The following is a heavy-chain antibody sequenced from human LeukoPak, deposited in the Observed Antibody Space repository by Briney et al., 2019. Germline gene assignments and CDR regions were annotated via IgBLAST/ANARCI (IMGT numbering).Heavy chain of an antibody. CDR3: ARPLLGFGELPRSNWFDP. CDR2: SYYSGST. J-gene: IGHJ5*02. D-gene: IGHD3-10*01. CDR1: GGSISSYY. Sequence: PSETLSLTCTVFGGSISSYYWSWIRQPPGQGLELIGYSYYSGSTNYNPSLKSRVTISVDTSKNQFSLKLSSVTAADTAVYYCARPLLGFGELPRSNWFDPWGQGTLVTVSS. V-gene: IGHV4-59*01.